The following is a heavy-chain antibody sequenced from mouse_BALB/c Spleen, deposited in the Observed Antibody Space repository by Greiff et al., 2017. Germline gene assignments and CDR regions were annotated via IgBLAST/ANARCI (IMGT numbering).Heavy chain of an antibody. CDR2: INPSTGYT. D-gene: IGHD2-1*01. CDR3: AKGGYGNYWYFDV. J-gene: IGHJ1*01. Sequence: QVQLKQPGAELVKPGASVKMSCKASGYTFTSYWMHWVKQRPGQGLEWIGYINPSTGYTEYNQKFKDKATLTADKSSSTAYMQLSSLTSEDSAVYDCAKGGYGNYWYFDVWGAGTTVTVSS. CDR1: GYTFTSYW. V-gene: IGHV1S26*01.